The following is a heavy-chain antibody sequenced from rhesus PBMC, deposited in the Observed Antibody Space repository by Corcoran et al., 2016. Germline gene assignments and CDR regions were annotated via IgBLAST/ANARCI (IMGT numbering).Heavy chain of an antibody. V-gene: IGHV4-93*01. CDR2: IYSSGGRT. CDR3: ARAGGFWTGFYGLDS. D-gene: IGHD3-3*01. J-gene: IGHJ6*01. CDR1: GGSISSSNW. Sequence: QVQLQESGPAVVKPSETLSLTCAVSGGSISSSNWWSWISQSPGKGLEWIGGIYSSGGRTEYNPSLKSRVTISKDTSKNQFSLKLSSVTAADTAVYYCARAGGFWTGFYGLDSWGQGVVVTVSS.